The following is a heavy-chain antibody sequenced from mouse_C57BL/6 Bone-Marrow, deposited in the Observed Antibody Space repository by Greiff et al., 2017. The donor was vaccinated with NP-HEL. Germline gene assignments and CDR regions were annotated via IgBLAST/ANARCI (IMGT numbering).Heavy chain of an antibody. CDR2: IWSGGST. CDR1: GFSLTGYG. J-gene: IGHJ4*01. Sequence: VMLVESGPGLVQPSQSLSITCTVSGFSLTGYGVHWVRQSPGKGLEWLGVIWSGGSTDYNAAFISRLSISKDNSKSQVFFKMNSLQADDTAIYYCAGTTVVAMDYWGQGTSVTVSS. V-gene: IGHV2-2*01. CDR3: AGTTVVAMDY. D-gene: IGHD1-1*01.